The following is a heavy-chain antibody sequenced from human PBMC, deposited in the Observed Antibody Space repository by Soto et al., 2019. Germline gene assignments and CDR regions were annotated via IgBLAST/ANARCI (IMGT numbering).Heavy chain of an antibody. V-gene: IGHV4-30-4*01. CDR1: GGSISSADYY. Sequence: SETLSLTCTVSGGSISSADYYWSWIRQPPGKGLEWIGYIYYSGSTYYNPSLKSRVTISVDTSNNQFSLKLSSVTAADTAVYYCARVSTRLGASFRPKIDYWGQGTLVTVSS. CDR3: ARVSTRLGASFRPKIDY. J-gene: IGHJ4*02. D-gene: IGHD1-26*01. CDR2: IYYSGST.